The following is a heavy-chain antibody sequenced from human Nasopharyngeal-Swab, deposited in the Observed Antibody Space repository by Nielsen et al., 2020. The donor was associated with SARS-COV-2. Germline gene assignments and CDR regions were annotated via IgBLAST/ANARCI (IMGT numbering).Heavy chain of an antibody. CDR3: AREGNAFDI. J-gene: IGHJ3*02. Sequence: GSLRLSCTVSGCSISSSSYYWGWIRQPPGKGLEWIGSIYYSGSTYYNPSLKSRVTISVDTSKNQFSLKLSSVTAADTAVYYCAREGNAFDIWGQGTMVTVSS. CDR1: GCSISSSSYY. CDR2: IYYSGST. V-gene: IGHV4-39*02.